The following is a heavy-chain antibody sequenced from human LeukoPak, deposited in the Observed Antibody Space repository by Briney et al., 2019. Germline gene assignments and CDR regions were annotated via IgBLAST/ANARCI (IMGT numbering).Heavy chain of an antibody. V-gene: IGHV4-61*05. CDR2: IYYSGST. Sequence: PSETLSLTCTVSGGSITSSTYYWGWIRQPPGKGLEWIGYIYYSGSTNYNPSLKSRVTISVDTSKNQFSLKLSSVTAADTAVYYCARVAAAGPNWFDPWGQGTLVTVSS. J-gene: IGHJ5*02. CDR1: GGSITSSTYY. CDR3: ARVAAAGPNWFDP. D-gene: IGHD6-13*01.